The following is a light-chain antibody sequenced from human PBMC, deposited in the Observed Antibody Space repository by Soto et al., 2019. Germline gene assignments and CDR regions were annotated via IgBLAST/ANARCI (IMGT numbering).Light chain of an antibody. CDR1: QSVSIF. Sequence: EIVLTQSPATLSLSPGERATLSCRASQSVSIFLAWYQQKPGQAPRLLIHDASNRATGIPARFSGSGSGTDFTLTISSLEPEDFATYYCQQYYSYPQTFGQGTKVEIK. CDR2: DAS. V-gene: IGKV3-11*01. CDR3: QQYYSYPQT. J-gene: IGKJ1*01.